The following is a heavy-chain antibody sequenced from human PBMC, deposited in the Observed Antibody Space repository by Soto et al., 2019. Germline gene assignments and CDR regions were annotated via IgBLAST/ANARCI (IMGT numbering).Heavy chain of an antibody. V-gene: IGHV1-69*02. D-gene: IGHD2-2*01. CDR1: GGTFSSYT. J-gene: IGHJ6*03. CDR3: ARRVPAAISDYYYYMDV. CDR2: IIPILGIA. Sequence: QVQLVQSGAEVKKPGSSVKVSCKASGGTFSSYTISWVQQAPGQGLEWMGRIIPILGIANYAQKFQGRVTITADKSTSTAYMELSSLRSEDTAVYYCARRVPAAISDYYYYMDVWGKGTTVTVSS.